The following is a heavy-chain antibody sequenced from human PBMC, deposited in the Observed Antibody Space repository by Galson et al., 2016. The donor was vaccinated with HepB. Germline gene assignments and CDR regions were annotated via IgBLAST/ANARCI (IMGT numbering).Heavy chain of an antibody. Sequence: ETLSLTCLVSGGSIRSDYYWGWIRQPPGRGLEWIGSLYPSEGTYYNPSLQSRVTISVATSKNELSLMLNSVTAADTGVYYCAIGIVVAGKYYYYYMDVWGKGTTVTVSS. CDR1: GGSIRSDYY. CDR2: LYPSEGT. J-gene: IGHJ6*03. V-gene: IGHV4-38-2*01. D-gene: IGHD6-19*01. CDR3: AIGIVVAGKYYYYYMDV.